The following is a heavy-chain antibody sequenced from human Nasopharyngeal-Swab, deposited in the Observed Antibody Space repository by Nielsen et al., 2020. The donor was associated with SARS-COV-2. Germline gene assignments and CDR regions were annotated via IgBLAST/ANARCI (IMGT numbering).Heavy chain of an antibody. CDR3: ADPPFSEY. CDR2: IDPVGANT. J-gene: IGHJ4*02. CDR1: GFTFSTYA. Sequence: GESLKISCAASGFTFSTYAMTWVRQAPGKGLEWVSTIDPVGANTFYADSVKGRFTISRDNSKNTLYLQMNSLRADDTAVYYCADPPFSEYWGQGTLVTVSS. V-gene: IGHV3-23*01.